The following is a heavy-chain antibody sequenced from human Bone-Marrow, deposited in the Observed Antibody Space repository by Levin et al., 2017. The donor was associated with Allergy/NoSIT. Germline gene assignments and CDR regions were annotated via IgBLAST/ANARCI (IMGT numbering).Heavy chain of an antibody. CDR2: ISYDGSNK. V-gene: IGHV3-30-3*01. J-gene: IGHJ4*02. CDR3: ARDRWRKGSDGLGLLFDY. CDR1: GFTFSSYA. D-gene: IGHD1-7*01. Sequence: GGSLRLSCAASGFTFSSYAMHWVRQAPGKGLEWVAVISYDGSNKYYADSVKGRFTISRDNSKNTLYLQMNSLRAEDTAVYYCARDRWRKGSDGLGLLFDYWGQGTLVTVSS.